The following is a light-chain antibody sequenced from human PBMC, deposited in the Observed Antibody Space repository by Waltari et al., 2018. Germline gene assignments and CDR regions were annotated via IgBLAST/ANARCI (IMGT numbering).Light chain of an antibody. CDR1: QSLVHSDGNTY. V-gene: IGKV2-24*01. Sequence: DIVMTQTPLSSPVTLGQPASISCRPSQSLVHSDGNTYLSWLQQRPGHPPRLLIYKISNRFSRVPDRFSGSGAVTDFTLKISRVEAEDVGVYYCMQATQFPHTFGQGTRLEIK. CDR3: MQATQFPHT. J-gene: IGKJ5*01. CDR2: KIS.